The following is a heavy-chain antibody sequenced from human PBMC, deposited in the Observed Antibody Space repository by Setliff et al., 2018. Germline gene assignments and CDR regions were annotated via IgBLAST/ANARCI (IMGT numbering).Heavy chain of an antibody. CDR3: VRSSAPQVVLAADFDF. D-gene: IGHD6-19*01. V-gene: IGHV1-18*01. Sequence: WASVKVSCKSSGYTFTSYGVSWVRQAPGQGLEWMGWVNPYNGDTKNAQKFQGRVAMTTDTSTATVFMELRSLRSDDTAVYYCVRSSAPQVVLAADFDFWGQGTPVTVSS. CDR2: VNPYNGDT. J-gene: IGHJ4*02. CDR1: GYTFTSYG.